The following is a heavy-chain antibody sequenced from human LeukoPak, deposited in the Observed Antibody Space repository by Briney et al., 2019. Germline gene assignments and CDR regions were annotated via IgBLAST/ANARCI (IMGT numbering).Heavy chain of an antibody. V-gene: IGHV3-53*01. Sequence: GGSLRLSCAASGFIVSSNYIRWVRQAPGNGLQRVSVIYSGGNTYYADSVKGRFIISRDNSKSTMYLQMNSLRAEDTAVYYCARSRVVATTSPFDYWGQGTLVTAYS. CDR3: ARSRVVATTSPFDY. D-gene: IGHD2-15*01. CDR1: GFIVSSNY. CDR2: IYSGGNT. J-gene: IGHJ4*02.